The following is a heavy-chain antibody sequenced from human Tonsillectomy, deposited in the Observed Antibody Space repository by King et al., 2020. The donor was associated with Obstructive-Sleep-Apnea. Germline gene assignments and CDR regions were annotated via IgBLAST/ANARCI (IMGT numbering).Heavy chain of an antibody. Sequence: QLQESGPGLVKPSETLSLTCTVSGGSISSSSYYWGWLRQPPGKGLEWIGMYYYSGSTYYNPSPKSRVTISVDTSKNQFSLKLISVTAADTAVYYCARDGRRWLQCFDYWGQGTLVTVSS. J-gene: IGHJ4*02. D-gene: IGHD5-24*01. CDR2: YYYSGST. CDR3: ARDGRRWLQCFDY. V-gene: IGHV4-39*07. CDR1: GGSISSSSYY.